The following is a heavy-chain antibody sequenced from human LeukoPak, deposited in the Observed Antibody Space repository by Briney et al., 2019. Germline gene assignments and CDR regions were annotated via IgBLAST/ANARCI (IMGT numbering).Heavy chain of an antibody. V-gene: IGHV4-34*01. D-gene: IGHD4-17*01. J-gene: IGHJ4*02. CDR3: ARIGRLRCPDY. Sequence: SETLSLTCAVYGGSFSGYYWSWIRQPPGKGLEWIGEINHSGSTNYNPSLKSRVTISVDTSKNQFTLKLSSVTAADTAVYYCARIGRLRCPDYWGQGTLVTVSS. CDR1: GGSFSGYY. CDR2: INHSGST.